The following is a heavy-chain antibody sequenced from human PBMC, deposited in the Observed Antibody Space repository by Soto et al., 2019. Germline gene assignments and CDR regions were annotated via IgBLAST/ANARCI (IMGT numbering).Heavy chain of an antibody. V-gene: IGHV4-39*01. CDR1: GGSISSSSYY. CDR3: TTQGFGGLHGSVDV. Sequence: SETLSLTCTVSGGSISSSSYYWGWIRQPPGKGLEWIGSIYYSGSTYYNPSLKSRVTISVDTSKNQFSLKLSSVTAADTAVYYCTTQGFGGLHGSVDVWGKGTTVTVSS. CDR2: IYYSGST. J-gene: IGHJ6*04. D-gene: IGHD3-10*01.